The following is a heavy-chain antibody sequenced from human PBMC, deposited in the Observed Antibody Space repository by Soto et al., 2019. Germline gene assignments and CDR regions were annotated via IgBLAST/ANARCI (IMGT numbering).Heavy chain of an antibody. D-gene: IGHD3-3*01. CDR1: GFSLTTSGVG. Sequence: QITLNESGPTQVKPRQTLTLTCTFSGFSLTTSGVGVGWIRQPPGKAPEWIALIYWDDDKRYSPSLKSRLTLTKDTSKNKVVLTMADLDSADTATYYCAHRVLRTVFGLVTTTAIYFDFWGQGTPVAVSS. V-gene: IGHV2-5*02. CDR2: IYWDDDK. J-gene: IGHJ4*02. CDR3: AHRVLRTVFGLVTTTAIYFDF.